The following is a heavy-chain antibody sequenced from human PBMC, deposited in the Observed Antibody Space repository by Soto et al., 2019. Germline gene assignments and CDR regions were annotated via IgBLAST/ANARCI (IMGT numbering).Heavy chain of an antibody. CDR3: ASLLGVPAAIGRVYYYYMDV. V-gene: IGHV4-34*01. Sequence: SQPLPLTCAVYGVSFCGYYWSRIRQPPGKGLEWIGEINHSGSTNYNPSLKSRVTISVDTSKNQFSLKLSSVTAADTAVYYCASLLGVPAAIGRVYYYYMDVWGKGTTVTVSS. D-gene: IGHD2-2*01. J-gene: IGHJ6*03. CDR1: GVSFCGYY. CDR2: INHSGST.